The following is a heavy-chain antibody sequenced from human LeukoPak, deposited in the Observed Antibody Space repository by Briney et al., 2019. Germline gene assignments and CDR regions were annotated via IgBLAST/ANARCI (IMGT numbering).Heavy chain of an antibody. CDR2: INPNSGGT. CDR3: VRGEPVETPLEYTYDL. CDR1: GYTFSDYY. J-gene: IGHJ2*01. Sequence: ASVKVSCRASGYTFSDYYMHWVRQAPGRGLEWMGWINPNSGGTNYGQKFQGRVTMTRDTSISTVYMELSRLRSDDTAVYYCVRGEPVETPLEYTYDLWGRGTLVTVSS. V-gene: IGHV1-2*02. D-gene: IGHD5-18*01.